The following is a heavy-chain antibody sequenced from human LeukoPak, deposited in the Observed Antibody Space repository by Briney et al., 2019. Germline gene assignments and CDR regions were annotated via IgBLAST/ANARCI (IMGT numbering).Heavy chain of an antibody. V-gene: IGHV3-74*01. CDR2: INSDGSIT. CDR3: ARGLDYYDSSGATHY. J-gene: IGHJ4*02. CDR1: GFTFSSYG. D-gene: IGHD3-22*01. Sequence: GGSLRLSCAASGFTFSSYGMHWVRQAPGKGLVWVSHINSDGSITSYADSVKGRFTISRDNAKNTLYLQMNSLRAEDTAVYYCARGLDYYDSSGATHYWGQGTLVTVSS.